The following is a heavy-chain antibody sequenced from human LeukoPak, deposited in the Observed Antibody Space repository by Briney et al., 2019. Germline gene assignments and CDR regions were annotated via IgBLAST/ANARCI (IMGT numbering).Heavy chain of an antibody. J-gene: IGHJ4*02. Sequence: SETLSLTCTVSGGSISSSSYYWGWIRQPPGKGLEWIGSIYYSGNTYYNPSLKSRVTISVDTSKNQFSLKLSSVTAADTAVYYCARQKVRYYYGSGSYYFGYFDYWGQGTLVTVSS. CDR3: ARQKVRYYYGSGSYYFGYFDY. CDR2: IYYSGNT. D-gene: IGHD3-10*01. V-gene: IGHV4-39*01. CDR1: GGSISSSSYY.